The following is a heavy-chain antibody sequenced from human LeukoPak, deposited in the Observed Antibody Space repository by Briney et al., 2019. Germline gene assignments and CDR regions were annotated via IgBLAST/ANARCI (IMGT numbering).Heavy chain of an antibody. CDR3: ARGYSLDY. CDR1: GDSVSNNSVA. CDR2: TYYRSKWYN. D-gene: IGHD2-15*01. V-gene: IGHV6-1*01. Sequence: SQTLSLTCAISGDSVSNNSVAWNWIRQSPSRGLEWLGRTYYRSKWYNDYAVSVKSRITINSDTSKNQFSLQLNSVTPDDTAVYYSARGYSLDYWGQGTLVTVSS. J-gene: IGHJ4*02.